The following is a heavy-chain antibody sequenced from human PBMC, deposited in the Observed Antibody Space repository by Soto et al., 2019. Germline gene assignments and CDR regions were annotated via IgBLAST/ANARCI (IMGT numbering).Heavy chain of an antibody. J-gene: IGHJ4*02. CDR3: ARESSDRYKQVFDF. CDR1: GFTVSSNY. D-gene: IGHD1-1*01. CDR2: IYSGGST. V-gene: IGHV3-53*01. Sequence: PGGSLRLSCAASGFTVSSNYISWVRQAPGKGLEWVSVIYSGGSTYYADSVKGRFTISRENAKNSLYLQMNNLRAEDTAVYYCARESSDRYKQVFDFWGQGILVTVSS.